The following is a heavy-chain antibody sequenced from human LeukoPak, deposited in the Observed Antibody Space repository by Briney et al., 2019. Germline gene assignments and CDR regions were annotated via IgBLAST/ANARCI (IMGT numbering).Heavy chain of an antibody. J-gene: IGHJ3*01. V-gene: IGHV1-8*01. D-gene: IGHD1-20*01. CDR1: GYTFTSYD. CDR2: MNPNSGNT. Sequence: ASVKVSCKASGYTFTSYDINWVRQAPGQGLEWMGWMNPNSGNTGYAQKFQGRVTITRNTSISTAYMELRSLRSDDTAVYYCARAESLYGYNLAAAFDCGGQGTMAAFS. CDR3: ARAESLYGYNLAAAFDC.